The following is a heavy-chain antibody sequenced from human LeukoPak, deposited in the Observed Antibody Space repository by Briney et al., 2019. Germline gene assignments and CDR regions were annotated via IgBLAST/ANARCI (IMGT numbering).Heavy chain of an antibody. D-gene: IGHD5-18*01. V-gene: IGHV1-69*01. CDR2: IIHIFGTA. Sequence: SVKVSCKPSRGTLSIYAISWVPQAPRQGLEWMGGIIHIFGTANYGQKFQGRVTVTADEATGTAYMELSSLRSEDTAVYYCARVDTERGDFVYWGQGTLVTVSS. CDR3: ARVDTERGDFVY. CDR1: RGTLSIYA. J-gene: IGHJ4*02.